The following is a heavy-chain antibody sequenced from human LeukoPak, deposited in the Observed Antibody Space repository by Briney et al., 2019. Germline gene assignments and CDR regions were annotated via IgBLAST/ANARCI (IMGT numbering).Heavy chain of an antibody. CDR1: GCTFTNYG. D-gene: IGHD5-12*01. V-gene: IGHV1-18*01. CDR2: ISTYNGNT. Sequence: ASVKVSCKASGCTFTNYGINWVRQAPGQGLEWMGWISTYNGNTNYAQNLQGRVTMTTDTSTSTAYMELRSLRSDDTAVYYCAREEGIVAGYDAFDIWGQGTMVTVSS. J-gene: IGHJ3*02. CDR3: AREEGIVAGYDAFDI.